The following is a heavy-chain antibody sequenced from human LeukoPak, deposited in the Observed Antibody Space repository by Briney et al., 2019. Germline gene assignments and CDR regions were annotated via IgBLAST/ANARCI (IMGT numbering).Heavy chain of an antibody. CDR1: GFTFSSYA. J-gene: IGHJ4*02. CDR2: ISYDGSNK. D-gene: IGHD1-26*01. Sequence: GGSLRLSCAASGFTFSSYAMHWVRQAPGKGLEWVAVISYDGSNKYYADSVKGRFTISRDNSKNTLYLQMNSLRDEDTAVYYCASSGSYRFDYWGQGTLVTVSS. V-gene: IGHV3-30-3*01. CDR3: ASSGSYRFDY.